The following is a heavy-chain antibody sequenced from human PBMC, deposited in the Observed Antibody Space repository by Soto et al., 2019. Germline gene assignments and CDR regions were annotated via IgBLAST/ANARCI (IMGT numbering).Heavy chain of an antibody. D-gene: IGHD2-8*01. V-gene: IGHV6-1*01. Sequence: QVQLQQSGPGLVKPSQTLSLICAISGDSVSTNSATWYWIRHSPLRGREWRGRTYYRSKWFNDYAESVRGRITITPDTSNNQFSLQLNSVTPDDTAVYYCARLIGNSWLDSWGQGTLVTVSS. CDR1: GDSVSTNSAT. J-gene: IGHJ5*01. CDR2: TYYRSKWFN. CDR3: ARLIGNSWLDS.